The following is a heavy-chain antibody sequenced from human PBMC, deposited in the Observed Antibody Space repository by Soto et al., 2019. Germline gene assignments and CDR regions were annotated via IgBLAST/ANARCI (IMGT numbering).Heavy chain of an antibody. Sequence: QVQLQESGPGLVKPSETLSLTCTVSSDSIAGENWWSWVRQPPGMGLEWIGEIFHTGGTNYNPSLKSRLTMEVDTSNNQFSLKLISATAADTAVYYCARVFSSGSGWMYYFDFWGQGTLVSVSS. CDR2: IFHTGGT. J-gene: IGHJ4*02. CDR3: ARVFSSGSGWMYYFDF. CDR1: SDSIAGENW. V-gene: IGHV4-4*02. D-gene: IGHD6-25*01.